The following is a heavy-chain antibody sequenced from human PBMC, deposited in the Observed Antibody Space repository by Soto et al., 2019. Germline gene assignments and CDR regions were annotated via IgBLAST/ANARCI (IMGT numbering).Heavy chain of an antibody. V-gene: IGHV2-5*01. J-gene: IGHJ4*02. Sequence: QITLKESGPTLVKPTQTLTLTCTFSGFSLSVSGEGVGWIRQPPGKALEWLALIYWNDGELYSPSLKSRLIITKDTSKNQVVLTMNNMDPVDTATYYCAHRPYHDILTGYHNYYFDHWGQGAPVTVSS. CDR3: AHRPYHDILTGYHNYYFDH. D-gene: IGHD3-9*01. CDR1: GFSLSVSGEG. CDR2: IYWNDGE.